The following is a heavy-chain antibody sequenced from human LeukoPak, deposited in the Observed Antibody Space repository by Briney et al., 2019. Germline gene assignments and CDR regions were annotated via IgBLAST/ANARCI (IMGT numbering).Heavy chain of an antibody. CDR3: AKLTYGSGTYGAFDY. D-gene: IGHD3-10*01. J-gene: IGHJ4*02. V-gene: IGHV3-23*01. CDR2: IRGSGDIT. CDR1: GFTFSSYG. Sequence: PGGSLRLSCAASGFTFSSYGMSWVRQAPGKGLEWVSGIRGSGDITFYADSVKGRFTISRDNSKNTLYLQMNSLRAEDTAVYYCAKLTYGSGTYGAFDYWGQGTRVTVSS.